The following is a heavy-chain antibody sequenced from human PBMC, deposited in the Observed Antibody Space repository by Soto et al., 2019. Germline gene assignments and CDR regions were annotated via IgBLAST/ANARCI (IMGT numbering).Heavy chain of an antibody. CDR2: IKPNVGGT. V-gene: IGHV1-2*02. D-gene: IGHD3-10*01. J-gene: IGHJ5*02. CDR3: ARGGREFPRIPYDT. CDR1: GYTFTDYY. Sequence: QVQLVQSGAEVKKPGASVYVSCKASGYTFTDYYLHWVRQAPGHGLEWMGWIKPNVGGTNYARKFQGRVTMTSVTSISTVYMQLTRLRPDDTAIYYCARGGREFPRIPYDTWGQGTLVTVSS.